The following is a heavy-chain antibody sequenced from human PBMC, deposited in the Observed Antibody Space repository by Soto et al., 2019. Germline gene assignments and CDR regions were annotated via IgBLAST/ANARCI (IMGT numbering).Heavy chain of an antibody. CDR2: IGADGTHK. CDR1: GFIIPCCA. CDR3: ARAVRVGEPDYFDD. J-gene: IGHJ4*02. D-gene: IGHD1-26*01. Sequence: QVRLVESGGGVVQPGRSLRLSCAASGFIIPCCAIHWSRQSPGKGLEWVAVIGADGTHKYYGDAVQGRFTISRDTSQNMVFLQMDSLTAEDTALYYCARAVRVGEPDYFDDWGQGTLVSVSS. V-gene: IGHV3-30*01.